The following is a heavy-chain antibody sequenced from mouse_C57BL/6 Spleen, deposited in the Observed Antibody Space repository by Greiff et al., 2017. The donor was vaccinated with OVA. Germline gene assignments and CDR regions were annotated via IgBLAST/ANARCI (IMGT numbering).Heavy chain of an antibody. V-gene: IGHV1-52*01. D-gene: IGHD1-1*01. Sequence: QVQLKQPGAELVRPGSSVKLSCKASGYTFTSYWMHWVKQRPIQGLEWIGNIDPSDSETHYNQKFKDKATLTVDKSSSTAYMQLSSLTSEDSAVYYCAREGTVVANFDYWGQGTTLTVSS. CDR2: IDPSDSET. CDR1: GYTFTSYW. J-gene: IGHJ2*01. CDR3: AREGTVVANFDY.